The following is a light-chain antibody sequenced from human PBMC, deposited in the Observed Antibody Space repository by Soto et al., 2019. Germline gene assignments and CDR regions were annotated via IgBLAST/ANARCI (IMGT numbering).Light chain of an antibody. CDR3: QSYGSPWT. J-gene: IGKJ1*01. CDR2: GAS. CDR1: QDVISDY. Sequence: IVLTQSPATLSLSPGKRAALSCRASQDVISDYLTWYQLKPGQAPRLLIYGASSRAPGVPDRFSGSGSGTDFTLTITRLEPEDFAVYYRQSYGSPWTFGQGTKVEVK. V-gene: IGKV3-20*01.